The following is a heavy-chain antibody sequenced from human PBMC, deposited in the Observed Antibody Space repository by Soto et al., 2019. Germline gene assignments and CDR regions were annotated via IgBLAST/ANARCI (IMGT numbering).Heavy chain of an antibody. V-gene: IGHV1-8*01. J-gene: IGHJ3*02. CDR1: GYTFTSYD. D-gene: IGHD2-21*02. CDR3: ARLCGGDCYSAFDI. Sequence: ASVKVSCKASGYTFTSYDINWVRQATGQGLEWMGWMNPNSGNTGYAQKFQGRVTMTRNTSISTAYMELSSLRSEDTAVYYCARLCGGDCYSAFDIWGQGTMVTVSS. CDR2: MNPNSGNT.